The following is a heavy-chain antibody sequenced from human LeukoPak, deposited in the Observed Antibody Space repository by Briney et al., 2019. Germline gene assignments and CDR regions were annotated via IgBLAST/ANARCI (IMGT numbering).Heavy chain of an antibody. CDR3: ASGFSPGLRFDP. D-gene: IGHD5-12*01. CDR1: GGSFSGYY. Sequence: SETLSLTCAVYGGSFSGYYWSWIRQPPGKGLEWIGEINHSGNTNYNPSLKSRVTISVDTSKNQFSLKLSSVTAADTAVYYCASGFSPGLRFDPWGQGTLVTVSS. V-gene: IGHV4-34*01. J-gene: IGHJ5*02. CDR2: INHSGNT.